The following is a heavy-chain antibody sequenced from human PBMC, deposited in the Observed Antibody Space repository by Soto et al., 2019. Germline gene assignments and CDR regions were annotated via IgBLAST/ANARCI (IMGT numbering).Heavy chain of an antibody. CDR3: ARTATGTLDY. D-gene: IGHD6-13*01. CDR2: IYYTGST. CDR1: GGSISSYYYY. V-gene: IGHV4-31*03. Sequence: SETLSLTCTVSGGSISSYYYYWSWIRQHPGKGLEWIGYIYYTGSTYYNPSLKSRVTISVDTSKNQFSLKVSSVTAADTAVYYCARTATGTLDYWGQGTLVTVSS. J-gene: IGHJ4*02.